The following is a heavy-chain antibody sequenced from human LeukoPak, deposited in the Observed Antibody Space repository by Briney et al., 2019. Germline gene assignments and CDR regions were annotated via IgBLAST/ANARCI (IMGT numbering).Heavy chain of an antibody. Sequence: GGSLRLSCAASGFMFSDYYMSWIRQAPGKGLEWVSYISSSSSYTNYSDSVKGRFTISRDNAKNSLYLQMNRLRVEDTAVYYCARAPGIRITMVRGVIKIVDYWGQGTLVTVSS. J-gene: IGHJ4*02. CDR3: ARAPGIRITMVRGVIKIVDY. V-gene: IGHV3-11*06. CDR1: GFMFSDYY. CDR2: ISSSSSYT. D-gene: IGHD3-10*01.